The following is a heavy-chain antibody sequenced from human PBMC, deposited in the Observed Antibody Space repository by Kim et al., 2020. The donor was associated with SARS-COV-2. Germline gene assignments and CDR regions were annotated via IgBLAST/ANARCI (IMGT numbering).Heavy chain of an antibody. V-gene: IGHV3-9*01. J-gene: IGHJ4*02. CDR1: GFTFDDYA. CDR2: ISWNSGSI. Sequence: GGSLRLSCAASGFTFDDYAMHWVRQAPGKGLEWVSGISWNSGSIGYADSVKGRFTISRDNAKNSLYLQMNSLRAEDTALYYCAKGDSGWRFLKLDYWGQGTLVTVSS. CDR3: AKGDSGWRFLKLDY. D-gene: IGHD6-19*01.